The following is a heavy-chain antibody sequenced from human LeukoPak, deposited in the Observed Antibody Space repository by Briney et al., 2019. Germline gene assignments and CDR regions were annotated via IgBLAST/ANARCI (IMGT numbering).Heavy chain of an antibody. CDR3: ASPVVGGGSDDAFDI. Sequence: SETLSLTCTVSGGSISSYYWSWIRQPPGKGLEWIGYIYYSGSTNYNPSLKSRVTISVDTSKNQFSLKLSSVTAADTAVYYCASPVVGGGSDDAFDIWGQGTTVTVSS. CDR1: GGSISSYY. V-gene: IGHV4-59*08. D-gene: IGHD2-15*01. CDR2: IYYSGST. J-gene: IGHJ3*02.